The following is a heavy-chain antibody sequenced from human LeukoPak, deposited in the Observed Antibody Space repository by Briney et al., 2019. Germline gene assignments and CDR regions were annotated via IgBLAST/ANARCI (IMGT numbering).Heavy chain of an antibody. CDR1: GGSFSSYA. V-gene: IGHV1-69*04. CDR3: ASGYSYGLDAFDI. J-gene: IGHJ3*02. CDR2: IIPILGIA. D-gene: IGHD5-18*01. Sequence: GSSVKVSCKASGGSFSSYAISWVRQAPGQGLECMGRIIPILGIANYAQKFQGRVTITADKSTSTAYMELSSLRSEDTAVYYCASGYSYGLDAFDIWGQGTMVTVPS.